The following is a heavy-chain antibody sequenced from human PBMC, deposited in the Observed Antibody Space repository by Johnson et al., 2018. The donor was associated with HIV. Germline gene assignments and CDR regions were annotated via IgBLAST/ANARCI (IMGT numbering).Heavy chain of an antibody. CDR3: AREVYAHDAFDI. CDR1: GFNFSTYG. J-gene: IGHJ3*02. CDR2: ISYDGINK. D-gene: IGHD3-16*01. Sequence: VLLLESGGGVVQPGRSLRLSCAASGFNFSTYGMHWVRRAPGKGLEWVAVISYDGINKYYADSVKGRFTISRDNSKKTLYLQINSLRPEDTAVYYCAREVYAHDAFDIWGQGTMVTVSS. V-gene: IGHV3-30*19.